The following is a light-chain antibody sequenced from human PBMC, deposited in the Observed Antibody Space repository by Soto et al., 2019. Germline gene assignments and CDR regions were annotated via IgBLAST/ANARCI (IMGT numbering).Light chain of an antibody. CDR3: QQYNNWPRT. V-gene: IGKV3-15*01. CDR2: DAS. J-gene: IGKJ1*01. Sequence: EIVMTQSPDTLSVSPGERATLSCRASQSISNKLAWYQQKPGQAPRFLIYDASTRATGVPARFSGSGSGTEFTLTISSLQSEDFAVYYCQQYNNWPRTFGQGTKVEVK. CDR1: QSISNK.